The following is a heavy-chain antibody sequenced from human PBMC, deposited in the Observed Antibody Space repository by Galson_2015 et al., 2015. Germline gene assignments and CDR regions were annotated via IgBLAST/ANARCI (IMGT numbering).Heavy chain of an antibody. Sequence: SVKVSCKASGYTFTSYGISWVRQAPGQGLEWMGWISAYNGNTNQAQKLQGRVTMTTDTSTSTAYMELRSLRSDDTAVYYCARDGYCSSTSCYIRNFDYWGQGTLVTVSS. V-gene: IGHV1-18*01. D-gene: IGHD2-2*03. J-gene: IGHJ4*02. CDR3: ARDGYCSSTSCYIRNFDY. CDR1: GYTFTSYG. CDR2: ISAYNGNT.